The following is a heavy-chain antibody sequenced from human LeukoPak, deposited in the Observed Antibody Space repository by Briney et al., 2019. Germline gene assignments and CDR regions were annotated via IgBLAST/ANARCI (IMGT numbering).Heavy chain of an antibody. Sequence: GGSLKLSCAASGFIFDDYAMHWVRQAPGKGLEWVSGINWNSGTIGYADSVKGRFTISRDNAKNSLYLQMNSLRADDMAFYYCARDRFRYCSGAYCSHFEFWGQGTLVSVSS. J-gene: IGHJ4*02. CDR1: GFIFDDYA. D-gene: IGHD2-15*01. V-gene: IGHV3-9*03. CDR3: ARDRFRYCSGAYCSHFEF. CDR2: INWNSGTI.